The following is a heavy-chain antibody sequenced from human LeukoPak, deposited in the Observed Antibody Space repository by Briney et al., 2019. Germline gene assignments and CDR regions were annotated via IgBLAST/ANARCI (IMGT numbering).Heavy chain of an antibody. CDR3: ARGPYDRTNYYYDY. D-gene: IGHD3-22*01. CDR1: GFTFSNYG. Sequence: GGSLRLSCAAFGFTFSNYGMHWVRQAPGKGLEYVSSISSNGGRTYYANSVKGRFTISRDNSKNTLYLQMGSLRDEDMAVYYCARGPYDRTNYYYDYWGQGTLVTVSS. CDR2: ISSNGGRT. V-gene: IGHV3-64*01. J-gene: IGHJ4*02.